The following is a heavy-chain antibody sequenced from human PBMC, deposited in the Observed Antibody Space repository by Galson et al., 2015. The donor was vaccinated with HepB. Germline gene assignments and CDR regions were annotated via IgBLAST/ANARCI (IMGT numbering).Heavy chain of an antibody. CDR2: INSDGRST. V-gene: IGHV3-74*01. CDR3: ARDNLENQLHWLDP. J-gene: IGHJ5*02. D-gene: IGHD1-7*01. Sequence: SLRLSCAASGFTFSNFWMHWVRHAPGKGLAWLSHINSDGRSTKYLDSVRGRFTISRDNANNTLYLQMTSLRAEDTGVYFCARDNLENQLHWLDPWGRGTLVTVSS. CDR1: GFTFSNFW.